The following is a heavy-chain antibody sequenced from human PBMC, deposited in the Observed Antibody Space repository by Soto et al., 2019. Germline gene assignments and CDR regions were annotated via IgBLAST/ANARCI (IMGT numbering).Heavy chain of an antibody. Sequence: SGPTLVNPTQTLTLTFTFSGFSLSTGVMRVSWIRQPPGKALEWLARIDWDDDKFYSTSLKARLTISKDTSKNQVVLTMTNMDPVDTATYYCARMVGATLDYWGQGTLVTVSS. V-gene: IGHV2-70*04. CDR3: ARMVGATLDY. J-gene: IGHJ4*02. CDR1: GFSLSTGVMR. D-gene: IGHD1-26*01. CDR2: IDWDDDK.